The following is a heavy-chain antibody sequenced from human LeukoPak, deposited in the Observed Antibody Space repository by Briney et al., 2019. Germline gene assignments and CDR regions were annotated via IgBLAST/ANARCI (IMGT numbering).Heavy chain of an antibody. CDR3: ARDISPLFDY. Sequence: GGSLRLSCAASGFTFSSYSMNWVRQAPGKGLEWVSSISSSSSYIYYADSVKGRFTISRDSAKSSLYLQMNSLRAEDTAVYYCARDISPLFDYWGQGTLVTVSS. CDR2: ISSSSSYI. V-gene: IGHV3-21*01. J-gene: IGHJ4*02. CDR1: GFTFSSYS.